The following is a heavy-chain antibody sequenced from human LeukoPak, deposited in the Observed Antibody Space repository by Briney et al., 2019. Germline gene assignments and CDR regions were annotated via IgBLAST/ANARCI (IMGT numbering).Heavy chain of an antibody. J-gene: IGHJ6*02. V-gene: IGHV3-23*01. CDR3: AKDAGYCSSTSCYWYPPNMDV. Sequence: PGGSLRLSCAASGFTFSSYAMSWVRQAPGKGLEWVSAISGSGGSTYYADSVKGRFTISRDNSKNTLYLQMNSLRAEDTAVYYCAKDAGYCSSTSCYWYPPNMDVWGQGTTVTVSS. D-gene: IGHD2-2*03. CDR2: ISGSGGST. CDR1: GFTFSSYA.